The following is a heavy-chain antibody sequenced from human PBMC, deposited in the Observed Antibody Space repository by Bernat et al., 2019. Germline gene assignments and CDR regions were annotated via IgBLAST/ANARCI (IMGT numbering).Heavy chain of an antibody. V-gene: IGHV3-33*01. J-gene: IGHJ3*02. D-gene: IGHD2-21*01. CDR2: IWYDGSNK. CDR1: GFTFSSYG. CDR3: ARGGGAVSGVDDAFDI. Sequence: VQLVESGGGVVQPGRSLRLSCAASGFTFSSYGMHWVRQAPGKGLEWVAVIWYDGSNKYYADSVKGRFTISRDNSKNTLYLQMNSLRAEDTAVYYCARGGGAVSGVDDAFDIWGQGTMVTVSS.